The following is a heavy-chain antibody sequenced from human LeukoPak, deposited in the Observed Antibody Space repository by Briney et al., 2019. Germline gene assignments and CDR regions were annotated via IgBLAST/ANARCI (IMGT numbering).Heavy chain of an antibody. Sequence: GGSLRLSCAASRFTFSSFAMSWVRQAPGKGLEWVSDIGGGGVDTYYADSVKGRFTISRDNSKNTLYLQMNSLRAEDTAVYYCAKRGESCSSTNCLKYYFDYWGQGTLVTVSS. V-gene: IGHV3-23*01. CDR2: IGGGGVDT. CDR1: RFTFSSFA. J-gene: IGHJ4*02. D-gene: IGHD2-2*01. CDR3: AKRGESCSSTNCLKYYFDY.